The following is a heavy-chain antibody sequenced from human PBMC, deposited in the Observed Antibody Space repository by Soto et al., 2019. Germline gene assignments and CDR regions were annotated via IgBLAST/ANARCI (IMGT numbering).Heavy chain of an antibody. CDR2: IKQDGSEK. Sequence: EVQLVESGGGLVQPGGSLRLSCADFGFTFSNYWMSWVRQAPVKGLEWVGNIKQDGSEKNYVDSVKVRFTISRDNAKNSLYLQMNSLRAEDTAVYYCARIASAGRGWDVWGQGTTVVVSS. D-gene: IGHD6-13*01. V-gene: IGHV3-7*01. CDR1: GFTFSNYW. J-gene: IGHJ6*02. CDR3: ARIASAGRGWDV.